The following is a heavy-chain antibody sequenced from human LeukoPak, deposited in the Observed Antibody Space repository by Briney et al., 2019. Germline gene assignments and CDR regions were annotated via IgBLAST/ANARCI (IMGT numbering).Heavy chain of an antibody. J-gene: IGHJ4*02. CDR2: IGTAGDT. D-gene: IGHD3-16*01. V-gene: IGHV3-13*01. Sequence: PGGSLSLSCAASGFTFSSYDMHWVRQATGKGLEWVSAIGTAGDTYYPGSVKGRFTISRENAKNSLYLQMNSLRAGDTAVYYCARESDYGDYFDYWGQGTLVTVSS. CDR3: ARESDYGDYFDY. CDR1: GFTFSSYD.